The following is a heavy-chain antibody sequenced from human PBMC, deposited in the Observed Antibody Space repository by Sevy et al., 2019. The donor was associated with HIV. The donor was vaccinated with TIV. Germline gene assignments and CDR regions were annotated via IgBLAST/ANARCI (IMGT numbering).Heavy chain of an antibody. Sequence: SETLSLTCAVYGGSFSGYYWSWIRQPPGKGLEWIGEINHSGSTNYNPSLKSRVTISVDTSKNQFSLKLSSVTAAVTAVYYCARGATVTRGAYFYYYYGMDVWGQATTVTVSS. CDR3: ARGATVTRGAYFYYYYGMDV. CDR1: GGSFSGYY. D-gene: IGHD4-17*01. V-gene: IGHV4-34*01. CDR2: INHSGST. J-gene: IGHJ6*02.